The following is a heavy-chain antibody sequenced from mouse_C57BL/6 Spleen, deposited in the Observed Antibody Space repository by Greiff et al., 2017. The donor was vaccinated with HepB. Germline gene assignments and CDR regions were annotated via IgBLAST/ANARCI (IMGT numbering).Heavy chain of an antibody. CDR3: ARDYGYYPWFAY. CDR2: INPSNGGT. D-gene: IGHD2-3*01. J-gene: IGHJ3*01. CDR1: GYTFTSYW. V-gene: IGHV1-53*01. Sequence: VQLQQPGTELVKPGASVKLSCKASGYTFTSYWMHWVKQRPGQGLEWIGNINPSNGGTNYNEKFKSKATLTVDKSSSTDYMQISSLTSEDSAVYYCARDYGYYPWFAYWGQGTLVTVSA.